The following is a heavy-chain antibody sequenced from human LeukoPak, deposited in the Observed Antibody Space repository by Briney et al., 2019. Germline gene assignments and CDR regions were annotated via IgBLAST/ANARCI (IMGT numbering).Heavy chain of an antibody. CDR2: GYTSGTT. V-gene: IGHV4-61*02. CDR1: GASVSSSDFY. J-gene: IGHJ4*02. Sequence: SETLSLTCTVSGASVSSSDFYWNWIRQPAGKGLEWIGRGYTSGTTDYNPSLKSRLTISVDTSTNRFSLKPSSVTAADTAVYFCARERVGYTIDRGFDQWGQGILVTVSS. CDR3: ARERVGYTIDRGFDQ. D-gene: IGHD1-26*01.